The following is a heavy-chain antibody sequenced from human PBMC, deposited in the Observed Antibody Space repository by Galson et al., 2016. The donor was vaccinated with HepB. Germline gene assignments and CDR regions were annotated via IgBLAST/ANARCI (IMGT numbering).Heavy chain of an antibody. D-gene: IGHD7-27*01. CDR3: ARSYLLGRGFGS. Sequence: CAISGDSVSSNSAGWYWIRQSPSRGLEWLGRTYYRSKWHFDYVESVKSRITINPDTAKNQFSLQLNSVTPEDTAIYYCARSYLLGRGFGSWGQGTLVTVSS. CDR2: TYYRSKWHF. J-gene: IGHJ4*02. V-gene: IGHV6-1*01. CDR1: GDSVSSNSAG.